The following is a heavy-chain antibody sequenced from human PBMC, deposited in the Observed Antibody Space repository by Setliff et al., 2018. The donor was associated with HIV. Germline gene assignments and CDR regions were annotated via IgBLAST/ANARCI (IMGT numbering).Heavy chain of an antibody. V-gene: IGHV3-48*01. J-gene: IGHJ4*02. Sequence: PGESLTISCVASGFTFSNYPMKWIRQAPGKGLECVSHITSSSDTTYYGDSVQGRFTTSRDNAKNSLYLQMNSLRADDTAVYYCARSMSGWSVDYWGQGIQVTVSS. CDR1: GFTFSNYP. CDR3: ARSMSGWSVDY. CDR2: ITSSSDTT. D-gene: IGHD6-19*01.